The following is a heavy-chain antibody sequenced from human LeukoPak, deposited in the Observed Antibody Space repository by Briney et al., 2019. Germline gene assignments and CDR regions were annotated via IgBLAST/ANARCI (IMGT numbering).Heavy chain of an antibody. V-gene: IGHV1-46*01. CDR3: ARVYGSGSYLNH. Sequence: ASVKVSCKASGYTFTSYYMHWVRQAPGQGLEWMGIINPSGGSTSYAQKFQGRVTMTRDTSTSTVYMELRSLRSDDTAVYYCARVYGSGSYLNHWGQGTLVTVSS. CDR1: GYTFTSYY. CDR2: INPSGGST. J-gene: IGHJ5*02. D-gene: IGHD3-10*01.